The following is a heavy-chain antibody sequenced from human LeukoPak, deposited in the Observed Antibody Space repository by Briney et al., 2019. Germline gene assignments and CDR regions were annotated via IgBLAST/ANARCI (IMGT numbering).Heavy chain of an antibody. Sequence: GGSLRLSCAASGFTFSSYAMSWVRQAPGKGLEWVSVISGSGGSTYYADSVKGRFTVSRDNSKNTLYLQMNSLRAEDTAVYYCAKEYFDIVVVPAAVATSGYFDYWGQGTLVTVSS. D-gene: IGHD2-2*01. J-gene: IGHJ4*02. CDR1: GFTFSSYA. V-gene: IGHV3-23*01. CDR3: AKEYFDIVVVPAAVATSGYFDY. CDR2: ISGSGGST.